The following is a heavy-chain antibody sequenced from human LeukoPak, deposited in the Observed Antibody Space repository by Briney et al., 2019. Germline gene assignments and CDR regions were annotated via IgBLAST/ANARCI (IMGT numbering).Heavy chain of an antibody. CDR3: ARHVEMATSPFDY. CDR1: GYIFANYW. D-gene: IGHD5-24*01. J-gene: IGHJ4*02. V-gene: IGHV5-51*01. CDR2: IYPDDSDT. Sequence: GESLKISCKGSGYIFANYWIAWVRQMPGKGLEWMGIIYPDDSDTRYSPSFQGQVTISADKSIATAYLQWSSLKASDTAMYYCARHVEMATSPFDYWGQGTLVTVSS.